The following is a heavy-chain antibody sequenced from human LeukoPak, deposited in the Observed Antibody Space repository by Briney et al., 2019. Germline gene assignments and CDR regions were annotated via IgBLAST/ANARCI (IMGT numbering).Heavy chain of an antibody. CDR2: IYYSGST. J-gene: IGHJ5*02. CDR1: GGTISSYY. CDR3: ARRRLRYFDWFDP. D-gene: IGHD3-9*01. V-gene: IGHV4-59*08. Sequence: SETLSLTCTVSGGTISSYYWSWIRQPPGKGLEWIGYIYYSGSTNYNPSLKSRVTISVDTSKNQFSLKLSSVTAADTAVYYCARRRLRYFDWFDPWGQGTLVTVSS.